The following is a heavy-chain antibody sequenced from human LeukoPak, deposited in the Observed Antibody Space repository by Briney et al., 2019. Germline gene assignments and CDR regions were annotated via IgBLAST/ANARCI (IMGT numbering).Heavy chain of an antibody. Sequence: SETLSLTCTVSGGSISSGGYYWSWIRQPAGKGLEYLGRIYSTGSTNYNPSLRSRVTISVDASKNHFSLKLSSVTAADTAVYYCARDQTYSGSGIYTYFDYWGQGILVTVSS. CDR1: GGSISSGGYY. J-gene: IGHJ4*02. CDR3: ARDQTYSGSGIYTYFDY. V-gene: IGHV4-61*02. CDR2: IYSTGST. D-gene: IGHD3-10*01.